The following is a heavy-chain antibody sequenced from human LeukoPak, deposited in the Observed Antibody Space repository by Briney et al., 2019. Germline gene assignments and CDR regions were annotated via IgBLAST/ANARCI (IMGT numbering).Heavy chain of an antibody. V-gene: IGHV3-30*18. CDR2: ISYDGSNK. Sequence: GGSLRLSCAASGFTFSSSGMHWVRQAPGKGLEWVAVISYDGSNKYYADPVKGRFTISRDNSKNTLYLQVNSLRAEDTAVYYCAKESNYGEYYYYYYGMDVWGQGTTVTVSS. D-gene: IGHD4-17*01. J-gene: IGHJ6*02. CDR3: AKESNYGEYYYYYYGMDV. CDR1: GFTFSSSG.